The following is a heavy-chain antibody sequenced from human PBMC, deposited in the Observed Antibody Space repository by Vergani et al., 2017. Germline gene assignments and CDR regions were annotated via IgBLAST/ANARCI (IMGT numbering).Heavy chain of an antibody. D-gene: IGHD5-12*01. V-gene: IGHV1-46*01. J-gene: IGHJ4*02. CDR1: GYTFTSYY. CDR3: ARRRGGYDFFDY. Sequence: QVQLVQSGAEVKKPGASVKVSCKASGYTFTSYYMHWVRQAPGQGLEWMGIINPSGGSTSYAQKFQGRVTMTRDKSTSTVYMELSSLRSEDTAVYYCARRRGGYDFFDYWGQGTLVTVSS. CDR2: INPSGGST.